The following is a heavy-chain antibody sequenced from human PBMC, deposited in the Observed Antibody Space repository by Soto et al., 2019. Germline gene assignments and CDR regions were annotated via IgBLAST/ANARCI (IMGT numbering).Heavy chain of an antibody. D-gene: IGHD4-4*01. V-gene: IGHV3-30*03. CDR3: ATEIGGSDIQLMDY. CDR1: GFSFNNFG. J-gene: IGHJ4*02. Sequence: LRLSCAASGFSFNNFGVHWVRQAPGEGLEWVAVISYDGSKKFYADSVKGRFTVSRDNSKNPVYLQMSSLRSEDTAVYYCATEIGGSDIQLMDYWGQGILVTVSS. CDR2: ISYDGSKK.